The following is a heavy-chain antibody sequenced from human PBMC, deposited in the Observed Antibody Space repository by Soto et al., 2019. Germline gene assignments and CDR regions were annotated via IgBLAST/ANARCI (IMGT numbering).Heavy chain of an antibody. J-gene: IGHJ5*02. Sequence: QLQLQESGPGLVKPSETLSLTCTVSGGSISSSSYYWGWIRQPPGKGLEWIGSIYYSGSTYYNPYLKSRVTIAVDTSKNQFSLKLSSVTAADTAVYYCARPYGSGSRNWFDPWGQGTLVTVSS. CDR1: GGSISSSSYY. CDR3: ARPYGSGSRNWFDP. D-gene: IGHD3-10*01. CDR2: IYYSGST. V-gene: IGHV4-39*01.